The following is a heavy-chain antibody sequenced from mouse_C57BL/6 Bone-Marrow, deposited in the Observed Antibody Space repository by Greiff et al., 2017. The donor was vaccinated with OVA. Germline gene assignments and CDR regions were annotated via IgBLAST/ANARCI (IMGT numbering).Heavy chain of an antibody. Sequence: EVQVVESGGGLVQPKGSLKLSCAASGFTFNTYAMHWVRQAPGKGLEWVARIRSKSSNYATYYADSVKDRFTISRDDSQSMLYLQMNNLKTEDTAMYYCVRDFAYDYDSYWYFDVWGTGTTVTVSS. CDR2: IRSKSSNYAT. CDR3: VRDFAYDYDSYWYFDV. J-gene: IGHJ1*03. V-gene: IGHV10-3*01. D-gene: IGHD2-4*01. CDR1: GFTFNTYA.